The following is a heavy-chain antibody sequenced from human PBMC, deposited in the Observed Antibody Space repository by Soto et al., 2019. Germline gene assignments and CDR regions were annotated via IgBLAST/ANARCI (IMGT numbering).Heavy chain of an antibody. D-gene: IGHD3-10*01. V-gene: IGHV3-23*01. CDR2: ITRSADLS. CDR1: GFAFSSYS. J-gene: IGHJ4*02. Sequence: GGSLRLSCEASGFAFSSYSITWVRQAPGKGLEYVSGITRSADLSFYADSVRGRFTVSRDNSENTAYLQMNSLRVEDTAVYYCAKWSGFGDLWGQGTLVTVSS. CDR3: AKWSGFGDL.